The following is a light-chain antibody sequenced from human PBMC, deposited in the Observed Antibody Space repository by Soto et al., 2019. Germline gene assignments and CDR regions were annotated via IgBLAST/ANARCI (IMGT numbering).Light chain of an antibody. CDR3: CSYTTSRTYV. Sequence: ALTQPASVSGSPGQSIAISCTGTSSDVGGYNYVSWYQQHPGKAPKLMIYDVSNRPSGVSNRFSGSKSGNTASLTISGLQAEDEADYYCCSYTTSRTYVFGTGTKVTVL. V-gene: IGLV2-14*03. J-gene: IGLJ1*01. CDR1: SSDVGGYNY. CDR2: DVS.